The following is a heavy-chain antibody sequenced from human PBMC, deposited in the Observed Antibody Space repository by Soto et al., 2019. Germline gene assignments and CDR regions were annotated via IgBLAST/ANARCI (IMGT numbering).Heavy chain of an antibody. Sequence: EVQLVESGGGLVKPGGSLRLSCAASCFTFSNAWMNWVRQAPGKGLEWVGRIKSKTDGGTTDYAAPVKGRFTISRDDSKNTLYLQMNSLKTEDTAVYYCTTDSALTPLEPDWYFDLWGRGTLVTVSS. CDR1: CFTFSNAW. J-gene: IGHJ2*01. CDR2: IKSKTDGGTT. CDR3: TTDSALTPLEPDWYFDL. D-gene: IGHD3-10*01. V-gene: IGHV3-15*07.